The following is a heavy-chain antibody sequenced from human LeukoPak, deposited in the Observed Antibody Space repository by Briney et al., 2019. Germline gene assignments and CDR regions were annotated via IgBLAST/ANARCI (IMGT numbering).Heavy chain of an antibody. V-gene: IGHV1-2*02. CDR3: ARPGDTAMDAFDY. Sequence: ASVKVSCKASGGTFSSYAISWVRQAPGQGLEWMGWINPNSGGTNYAQKFQGRVTMTRDTSISTAYMELSRLRSDDTAVYYCARPGDTAMDAFDYWGQGTLVTVSS. CDR1: GGTFSSYA. J-gene: IGHJ4*02. D-gene: IGHD5-18*01. CDR2: INPNSGGT.